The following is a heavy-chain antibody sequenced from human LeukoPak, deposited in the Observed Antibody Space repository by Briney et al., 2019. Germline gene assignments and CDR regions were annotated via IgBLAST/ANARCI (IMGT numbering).Heavy chain of an antibody. J-gene: IGHJ4*02. CDR2: VYHSGST. CDR3: ARRMMGGSAFDY. V-gene: IGHV4-59*08. CDR1: GGSTSSYY. D-gene: IGHD1-26*01. Sequence: SETLSLTCAVSGGSTSSYYWSWIRQPPGKGLEWIGYVYHSGSTNYNPSLKSRVTISVDTSKNQFSLNLNSVTAADTAVYYCARRMMGGSAFDYWGRGTMVIVSS.